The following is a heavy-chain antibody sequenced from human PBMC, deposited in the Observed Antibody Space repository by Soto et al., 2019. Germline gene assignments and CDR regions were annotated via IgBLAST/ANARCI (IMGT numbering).Heavy chain of an antibody. CDR3: ARERYSSSSDYYYGMDV. V-gene: IGHV3-33*01. Sequence: GGSLRLSCAASGFTFSSYGMHWVRQAPGKGLEWVAVIWYDGSNKYYADSVKGRFTISRDNSKNTLYLQMNSLRAEDTAVYYCARERYSSSSDYYYGMDVWGQGTTVTVSS. J-gene: IGHJ6*02. CDR2: IWYDGSNK. CDR1: GFTFSSYG. D-gene: IGHD6-6*01.